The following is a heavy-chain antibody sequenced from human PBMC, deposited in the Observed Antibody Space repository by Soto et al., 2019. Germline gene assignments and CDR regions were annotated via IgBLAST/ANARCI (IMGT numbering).Heavy chain of an antibody. Sequence: SVKVSCKASGGTFSSYAISWVRQAPGQGLEWMGGIIPIFGTANYAQKFQGRVTITADESTSTAYMELSSLRSEDTAVYYCARGINCVRGVIITCPHYYYYGMDVWGQGTTVTVS. CDR1: GGTFSSYA. CDR2: IIPIFGTA. V-gene: IGHV1-69*13. CDR3: ARGINCVRGVIITCPHYYYYGMDV. D-gene: IGHD3-10*02. J-gene: IGHJ6*02.